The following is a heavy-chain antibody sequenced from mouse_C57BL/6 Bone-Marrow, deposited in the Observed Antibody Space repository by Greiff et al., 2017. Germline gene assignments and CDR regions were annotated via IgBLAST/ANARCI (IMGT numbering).Heavy chain of an antibody. D-gene: IGHD2-4*01. CDR2: IYWDDDK. V-gene: IGHV8-12*01. Sequence: ESGPGILQSSQTLSLTCSFSGFSLSTSGMGVSWIRQPSGKGLEWLAHIYWDDDKRYNPSLKSRLTISKDTSRNQVFLKITSVDTADTATYYCARIIYYDYDAGYYYAMDYGGQGTSVTVSS. CDR1: GFSLSTSGMG. J-gene: IGHJ4*01. CDR3: ARIIYYDYDAGYYYAMDY.